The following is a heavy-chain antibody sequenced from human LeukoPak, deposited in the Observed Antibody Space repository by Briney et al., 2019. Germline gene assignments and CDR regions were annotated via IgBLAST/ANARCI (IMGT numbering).Heavy chain of an antibody. CDR1: GGSISSGSYY. V-gene: IGHV4-61*02. CDR2: IYTSGST. Sequence: SETLSLTCTVSGGSISSGSYYWSWIRQPAGKGLEWIGRIYTSGSTNYNPSLKSRVTISVDTSKNQFSLKLSSVTAADTAVYYCARGEGISNYYMDVWGKGATVTVSS. D-gene: IGHD1-14*01. CDR3: ARGEGISNYYMDV. J-gene: IGHJ6*03.